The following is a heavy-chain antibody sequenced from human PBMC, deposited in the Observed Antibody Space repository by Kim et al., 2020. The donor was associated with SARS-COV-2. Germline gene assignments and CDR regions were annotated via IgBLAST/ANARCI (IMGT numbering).Heavy chain of an antibody. CDR3: ARDIVVVVAPLLNFDY. CDR2: INAGNGNT. CDR1: GYTFTSYA. Sequence: ASVKVSCKASGYTFTSYAMHWVRQAPGQRLEWMGWINAGNGNTKYSQKFQGRVTITRDTSASTAYMELSSLRSEDTAVYYCARDIVVVVAPLLNFDYWGQGTLVTVSS. D-gene: IGHD2-15*01. V-gene: IGHV1-3*01. J-gene: IGHJ4*02.